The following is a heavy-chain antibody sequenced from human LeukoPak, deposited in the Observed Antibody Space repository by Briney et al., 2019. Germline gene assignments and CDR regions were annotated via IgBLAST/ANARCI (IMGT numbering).Heavy chain of an antibody. CDR1: GYTFTSYG. J-gene: IGHJ4*02. Sequence: ASVKVSCKASGYTFTSYGISWVRQAPGQGLEWMGLISAYNGNTNYAQKLQGRVTMTTDTSTSTAYMELRSLRSDDTAVYYCARPVGLRSPINYFDYWGQGTLVTVSS. CDR2: ISAYNGNT. CDR3: ARPVGLRSPINYFDY. V-gene: IGHV1-18*01. D-gene: IGHD4-17*01.